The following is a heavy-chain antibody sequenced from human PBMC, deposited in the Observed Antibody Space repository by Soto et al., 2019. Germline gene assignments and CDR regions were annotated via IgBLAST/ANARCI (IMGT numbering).Heavy chain of an antibody. J-gene: IGHJ3*02. CDR3: TTEGSSWYRAFDI. Sequence: EVQLVESGGGLVKPGGSLRLSCAASGFTFSNAWMNWVRQAPGKGLEWVGRIKSKTDGGTTDYAAPVKGRFTISRDDSKNTLYLQMNGLKTADTAVYYCTTEGSSWYRAFDIWGQGIMDTVSS. D-gene: IGHD6-13*01. CDR2: IKSKTDGGTT. V-gene: IGHV3-15*07. CDR1: GFTFSNAW.